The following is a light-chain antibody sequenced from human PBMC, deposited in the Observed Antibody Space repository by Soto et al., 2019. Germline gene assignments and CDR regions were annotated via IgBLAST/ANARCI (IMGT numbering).Light chain of an antibody. CDR2: GNS. CDR3: HSYDSSLSGSV. CDR1: SSNIGAGYH. J-gene: IGLJ3*02. V-gene: IGLV1-40*01. Sequence: QSVLTQPPSVSGAPGQRVTISCTGTSSNIGAGYHVHWYQQVPGTAPKLLIFGNSNRPSGVTERFSGSKSGTSASLAITGLQAEDEADYFCHSYDSSLSGSVFGGGTKLTVL.